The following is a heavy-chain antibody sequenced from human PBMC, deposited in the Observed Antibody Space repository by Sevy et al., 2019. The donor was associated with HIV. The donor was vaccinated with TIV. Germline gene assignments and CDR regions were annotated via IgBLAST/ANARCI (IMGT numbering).Heavy chain of an antibody. CDR3: ARETSLGYTRSYYYYAMDV. CDR1: EFTLSGNA. J-gene: IGHJ6*02. CDR2: ISGTAGNT. V-gene: IGHV3-23*01. D-gene: IGHD3-16*02. Sequence: WGCLRLSCAVSEFTLSGNAMIWVRQAPGKGLERVSGISGTAGNTYYADSVKGRFTIFRYNSKSTLYLQMNSLSAEDTAGYYCARETSLGYTRSYYYYAMDVWGQGTTVSVSS.